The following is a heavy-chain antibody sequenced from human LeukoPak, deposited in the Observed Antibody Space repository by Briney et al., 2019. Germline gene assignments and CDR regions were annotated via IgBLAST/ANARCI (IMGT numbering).Heavy chain of an antibody. V-gene: IGHV3-74*01. CDR1: GFTFSSYW. D-gene: IGHD3-10*01. CDR3: ARVARGDYYYYYMDV. CDR2: INNDGSST. Sequence: GGSLRLSCGASGFTFSSYWMHWVRQAPGKGLVWVSRINNDGSSTSYADSVQGRFTISRDNAKDTLYLQMNSLRAEDTALYYCARVARGDYYYYYMDVWGKGTTVTVSS. J-gene: IGHJ6*03.